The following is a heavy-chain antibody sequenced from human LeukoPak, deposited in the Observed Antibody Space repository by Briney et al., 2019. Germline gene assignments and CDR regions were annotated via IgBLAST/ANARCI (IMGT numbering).Heavy chain of an antibody. Sequence: PSGTLSLTCAVSGGSISSSNWWSWVRQPPGKGLEWIGEIHHSGSTNYNPSLKSRVTISVDKSKNQFSLRLSSVAAADTAVYFCTSYFYDSSGYYAPDWGQGTLVTVSS. CDR2: IHHSGST. V-gene: IGHV4-4*02. CDR1: GGSISSSNW. CDR3: TSYFYDSSGYYAPD. J-gene: IGHJ4*02. D-gene: IGHD3-22*01.